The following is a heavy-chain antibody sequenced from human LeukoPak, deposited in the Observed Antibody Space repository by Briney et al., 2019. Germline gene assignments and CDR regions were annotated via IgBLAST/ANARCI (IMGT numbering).Heavy chain of an antibody. CDR1: GFAFSSLA. CDR3: AKVARRTNGWSFFNF. J-gene: IGHJ4*02. Sequence: TVGSLRLSCAASGFAFSSLAMGWVRQAPGKGLEWVSVIRDSGSITYYADSVKGRFTVSRDNSKNTLFLQMNSLGAEDTAVYYCAKVARRTNGWSFFNFGGEGTLVTV. CDR2: IRDSGSIT. D-gene: IGHD6-19*01. V-gene: IGHV3-23*01.